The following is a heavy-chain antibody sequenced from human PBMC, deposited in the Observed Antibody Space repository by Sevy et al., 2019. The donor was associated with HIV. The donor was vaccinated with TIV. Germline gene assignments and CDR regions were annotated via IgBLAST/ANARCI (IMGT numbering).Heavy chain of an antibody. CDR2: IYKTGST. CDR3: ARVPRGQLWYSGSLGGYYYHMDV. Sequence: SETLSLSCSVSGGSVSSGTYHWSWILQPPGKGLEWIGHIYKTGSTNYKLSLQSRVTISVDTSTNRFSLGLRSVTAADTAVYYCARVPRGQLWYSGSLGGYYYHMDVWGKGTTVTVSS. V-gene: IGHV4-61*01. D-gene: IGHD3-16*01. J-gene: IGHJ6*03. CDR1: GGSVSSGTYH.